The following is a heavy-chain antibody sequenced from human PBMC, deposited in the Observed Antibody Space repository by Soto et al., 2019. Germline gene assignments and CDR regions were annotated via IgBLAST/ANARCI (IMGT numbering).Heavy chain of an antibody. V-gene: IGHV1-18*01. CDR1: GYTFTSYG. D-gene: IGHD3-10*01. CDR2: ISAYNGNT. J-gene: IGHJ4*02. Sequence: QVQLVQSGAEVKKPGASVKVSCKASGYTFTSYGISWVRQAPGQGLEWMGGISAYNGNTNYAQKLQGRVTMTTDTSTRTAYMELRGLSSGDRGVYYWARVRGLGQSGGGDYWGQGTLVTVSS. CDR3: ARVRGLGQSGGGDY.